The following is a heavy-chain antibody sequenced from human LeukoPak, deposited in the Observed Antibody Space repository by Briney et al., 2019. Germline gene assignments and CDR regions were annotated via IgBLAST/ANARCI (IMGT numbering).Heavy chain of an antibody. CDR2: IYSGGST. D-gene: IGHD6-6*01. CDR1: GFTVSSNY. Sequence: GGSLRLSCAASGFTVSSNYMSWVRQAPGKGLEWVSVIYSGGSTYYADSVKGRFTISRGNSKNTLYLQMNSLRAEDTAVYYCARDVSGYSSSPGDYWGQGTLVTVSS. V-gene: IGHV3-53*01. CDR3: ARDVSGYSSSPGDY. J-gene: IGHJ4*02.